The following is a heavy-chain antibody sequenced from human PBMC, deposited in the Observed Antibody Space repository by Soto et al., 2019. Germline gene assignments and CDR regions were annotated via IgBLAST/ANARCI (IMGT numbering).Heavy chain of an antibody. V-gene: IGHV3-30*18. Sequence: QVQLVESGGGVVQPGRSLRLSCAASGFTFSSYGMHWVRQAPGKGLEWVAVISYDGSNKYYADSVKGRFTISRDNSKNTLYLQMNSLRTEDTAVYYCAKDQVAVAGYYYYYYGMDVWGQGTTVTVSS. J-gene: IGHJ6*02. CDR3: AKDQVAVAGYYYYYYGMDV. CDR1: GFTFSSYG. D-gene: IGHD6-19*01. CDR2: ISYDGSNK.